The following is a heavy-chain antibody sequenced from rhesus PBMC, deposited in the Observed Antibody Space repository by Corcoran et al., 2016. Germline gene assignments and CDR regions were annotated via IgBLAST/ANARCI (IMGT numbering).Heavy chain of an antibody. Sequence: QVQLQESGPGLVKPSETLSLTCAVSGYSISSNYWSWIRQPPGKGLEWIGNIYGSRGSTSYNPSLKSRVTISTDTSKDQFSLKLSSVTAADTAVYYCAREGIAAAGFDYWGQGVLVTVSS. D-gene: IGHD6-25*01. CDR3: AREGIAAAGFDY. V-gene: IGHV4-147*01. CDR2: IYGSRGST. CDR1: GYSISSNY. J-gene: IGHJ4*01.